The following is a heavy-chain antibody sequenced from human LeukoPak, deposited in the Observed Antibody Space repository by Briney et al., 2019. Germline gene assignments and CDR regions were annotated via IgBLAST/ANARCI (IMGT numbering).Heavy chain of an antibody. D-gene: IGHD6-19*01. V-gene: IGHV4-34*01. CDR1: GGSFSGYY. J-gene: IGHJ4*02. CDR2: INHSGST. Sequence: SETLSPTCAVYGGSFSGYYWSWIRQPPGKGLEWIGEINHSGSTNYNPSLKSRVTISVDTSKNQFSLKLSSVTAADTAVYYCARGRSGSSSGWPKRYYFDYWGQGTLVTVSS. CDR3: ARGRSGSSSGWPKRYYFDY.